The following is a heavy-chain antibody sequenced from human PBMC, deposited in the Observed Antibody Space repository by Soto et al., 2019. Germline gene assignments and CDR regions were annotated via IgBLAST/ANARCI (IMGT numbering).Heavy chain of an antibody. CDR3: ARSSGSYSKCFDS. Sequence: ASVKVSCKTSGYTFTAYYMHWLRQAPGHGLEWLGWTSPRTGGAKYSHKFQGRVSMTRNTSITTAYMELTGLSTDDTAVYYCARSSGSYSKCFDSWGQGTLVTVSS. CDR2: TSPRTGGA. CDR1: GYTFTAYY. D-gene: IGHD3-10*01. V-gene: IGHV1-2*02. J-gene: IGHJ5*01.